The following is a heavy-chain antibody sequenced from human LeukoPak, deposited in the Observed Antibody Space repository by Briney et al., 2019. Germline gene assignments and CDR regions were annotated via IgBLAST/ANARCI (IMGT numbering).Heavy chain of an antibody. V-gene: IGHV3-21*01. CDR1: GFTFSSYS. D-gene: IGHD6-13*01. Sequence: GGSLRLSCAASGFTFSSYSMNWVRQAPGKGLEWVSSISSSSYIYYADSVKGRFTISRDDAKNSLYLQMNSLRAEDTAVYYCASGSSSWAYYFDYWGQGTLVTVSS. CDR2: ISSSSYI. J-gene: IGHJ4*02. CDR3: ASGSSSWAYYFDY.